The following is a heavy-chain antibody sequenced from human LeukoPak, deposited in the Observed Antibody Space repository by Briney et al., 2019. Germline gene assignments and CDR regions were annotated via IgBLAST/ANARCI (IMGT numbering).Heavy chain of an antibody. D-gene: IGHD3-10*01. Sequence: GASVKVSCKASGYTFTSYDINWVRQATGQGLEWMGWMNPNSGNTGYAQKFQGRVTITRNTSISTAYMELSSLRSEDMAVYYCATLLNMIPYTYDYWGQGTLVTVSS. CDR1: GYTFTSYD. CDR3: ATLLNMIPYTYDY. J-gene: IGHJ4*02. CDR2: MNPNSGNT. V-gene: IGHV1-8*03.